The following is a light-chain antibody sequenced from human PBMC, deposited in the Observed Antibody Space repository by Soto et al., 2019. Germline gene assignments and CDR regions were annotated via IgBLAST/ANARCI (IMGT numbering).Light chain of an antibody. V-gene: IGLV3-1*01. CDR2: QDS. CDR3: QAWDSSFLV. CDR1: KLGDKY. Sequence: SYELTQPPSVSVSPGQTASITCSGDKLGDKYACWYQQKPGQSPVLVIYQDSKRPSGIPERFSGSNSGNTATLTISGTQAMDEADYYCQAWDSSFLVFGGGTKVTVL. J-gene: IGLJ2*01.